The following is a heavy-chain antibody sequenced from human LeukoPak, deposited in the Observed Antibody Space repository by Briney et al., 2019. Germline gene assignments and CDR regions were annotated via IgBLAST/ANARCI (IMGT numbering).Heavy chain of an antibody. CDR1: GFTFSSYA. V-gene: IGHV3-30*04. Sequence: PGGSLRLSCAASGFTFSSYAMHWVRQAPGKGLEWLAVISYDGSNKYYADSVKGRFTISRDNSKNTLYLQMNSLRAEDTAVYYCARVRGVIIGYFDYWGQGTLVTVSS. CDR2: ISYDGSNK. CDR3: ARVRGVIIGYFDY. J-gene: IGHJ4*02. D-gene: IGHD3-10*01.